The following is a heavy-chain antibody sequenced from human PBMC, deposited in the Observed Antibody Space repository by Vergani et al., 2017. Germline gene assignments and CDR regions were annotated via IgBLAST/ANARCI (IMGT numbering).Heavy chain of an antibody. CDR2: INPNSGGT. Sequence: QVQLVQSGAEVKKPGASVKVSCKASGYTFTGYYMHWVRQAHGQGLEWMGWINPNSGGTNYAQNCQGRVTMTRDTCISTAYMEMSRLRSDDTAVYYCASEAAGVVTAYNHDNWFDHWGQGTLVTVSS. V-gene: IGHV1-2*02. J-gene: IGHJ5*02. D-gene: IGHD2-21*02. CDR3: ASEAAGVVTAYNHDNWFDH. CDR1: GYTFTGYY.